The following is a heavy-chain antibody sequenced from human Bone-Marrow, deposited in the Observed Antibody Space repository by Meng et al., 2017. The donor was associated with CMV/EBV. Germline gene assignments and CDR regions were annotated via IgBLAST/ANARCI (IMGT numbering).Heavy chain of an antibody. CDR2: IFSNDEK. D-gene: IGHD5-18*01. CDR1: GFSLSNARMG. CDR3: ARTEDPEVDTWTPRFDFDY. J-gene: IGHJ4*02. V-gene: IGHV2-26*01. Sequence: SGPTLVKPTETLTLTCTVSGFSLSNARMGVSWIRQPPGKALEWLAHIFSNDEKSYSTSLKSRLTISKDTSKSQVVLTMTNMDPVDTATYYCARTEDPEVDTWTPRFDFDYWGQGMLVTVSS.